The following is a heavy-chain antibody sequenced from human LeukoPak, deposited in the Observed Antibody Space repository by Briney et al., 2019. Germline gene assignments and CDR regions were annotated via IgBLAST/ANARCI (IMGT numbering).Heavy chain of an antibody. CDR3: ARDQGSAVRWFDP. CDR2: IKQDGSEK. CDR1: GLTFSSYW. V-gene: IGHV3-7*04. Sequence: QPGGSLRLSCAASGLTFSSYWMSWVRQAPGKGLEWVANIKQDGSEKYYVDSVKGRFTISRDNAKNSLYLQMNSLRAEDTAVYYCARDQGSAVRWFDPWGQGTLVTVSS. J-gene: IGHJ5*02.